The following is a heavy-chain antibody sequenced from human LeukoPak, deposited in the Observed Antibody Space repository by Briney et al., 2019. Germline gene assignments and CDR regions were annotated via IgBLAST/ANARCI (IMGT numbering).Heavy chain of an antibody. J-gene: IGHJ4*02. CDR2: ISGSGDTT. CDR1: GFIFTSYT. V-gene: IGHV3-23*01. D-gene: IGHD3-10*01. CDR3: AKDNGLGSFYIFDY. Sequence: GGSLRPSCAASGFIFTSYTMTWVRQAPGKGLEWVAAISGSGDTTSYADSVKGRFAISRDNSKNTLSLQMNSLRAEDTAVYYCAKDNGLGSFYIFDYWGQGTLVTVSS.